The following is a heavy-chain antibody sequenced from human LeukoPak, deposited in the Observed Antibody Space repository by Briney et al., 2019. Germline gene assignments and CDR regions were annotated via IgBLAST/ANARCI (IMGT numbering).Heavy chain of an antibody. D-gene: IGHD3-3*01. J-gene: IGHJ4*02. CDR3: ANSVRPFGVVTSFDY. CDR1: GFTFSSYS. CDR2: ISSSSSYI. V-gene: IGHV3-21*04. Sequence: GGSLRLSCAASGFTFSSYSMNWVRQAPGKGLEWVSSISSSSSYIYYADSVKGRFTIPRDNAKNSLYLQMISLRAEDTAVYYCANSVRPFGVVTSFDYWGQGTLVTVSS.